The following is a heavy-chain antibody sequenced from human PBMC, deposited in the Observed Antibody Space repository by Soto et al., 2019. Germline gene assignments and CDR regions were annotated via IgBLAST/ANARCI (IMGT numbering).Heavy chain of an antibody. CDR3: ARSGPGESYYYYMDF. V-gene: IGHV1-18*01. Sequence: QVQLVQSGAEMKKPGASVKVSCKASGYTFTSYGISWVRQAPGQGLEWMGWISAYNDNTNYAQKLQRRVTMTTDTTTTTAYMELRSLKSDDTAVYYCARSGPGESYYYYMDFWGKGTTVTASS. J-gene: IGHJ6*03. D-gene: IGHD1-1*01. CDR1: GYTFTSYG. CDR2: ISAYNDNT.